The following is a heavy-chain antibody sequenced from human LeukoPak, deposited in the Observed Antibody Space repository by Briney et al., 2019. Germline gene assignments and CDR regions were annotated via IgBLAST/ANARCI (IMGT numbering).Heavy chain of an antibody. Sequence: GGSLRLSCAASGFTFSNYWMHWVRQAPGKGLVWVSRINSDGINTSYADSVKGRFTISRDNAKNTLNLQINSLGAEDTAVYYCARDLGQYYDTSDNWFDPWGQGTLVTVSS. V-gene: IGHV3-74*01. CDR1: GFTFSNYW. D-gene: IGHD3-22*01. CDR3: ARDLGQYYDTSDNWFDP. CDR2: INSDGINT. J-gene: IGHJ5*02.